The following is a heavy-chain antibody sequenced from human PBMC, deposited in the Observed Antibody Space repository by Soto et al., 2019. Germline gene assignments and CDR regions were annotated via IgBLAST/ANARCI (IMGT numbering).Heavy chain of an antibody. CDR3: ARGISGSGTANDY. Sequence: EVQLVESGGGLVQPGGSLRLSCAASGFTFSGSWMHWVRQAPGKGLVWVSRINGDGSGTSYADFVKGRFTISRDEAKNTLFLQMNGLRAEDTAVYYCARGISGSGTANDYWGQGTLVTVSS. J-gene: IGHJ4*02. V-gene: IGHV3-74*01. D-gene: IGHD3-10*01. CDR2: INGDGSGT. CDR1: GFTFSGSW.